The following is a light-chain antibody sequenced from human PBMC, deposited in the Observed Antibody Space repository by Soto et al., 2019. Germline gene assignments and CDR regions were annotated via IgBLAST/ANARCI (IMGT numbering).Light chain of an antibody. CDR2: EVN. CDR3: SSSEGSDTVV. CDR1: SSDVGYSNY. J-gene: IGLJ2*01. Sequence: QSALTQPPSAPGSPGQSVTISCTGTSSDVGYSNYVSWYQQHPAKAPKLIIYEVNKRSSGVPDRFSGSKSGNTASLTVSGLQAEDEADYFCSSSEGSDTVVFGGGTKVTVL. V-gene: IGLV2-8*01.